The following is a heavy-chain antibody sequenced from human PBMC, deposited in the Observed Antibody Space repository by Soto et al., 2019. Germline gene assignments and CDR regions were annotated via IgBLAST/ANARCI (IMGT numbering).Heavy chain of an antibody. V-gene: IGHV3-73*01. J-gene: IGHJ4*02. CDR2: IRSKSNSYAT. CDR3: TSSVTGTIAQFDY. Sequence: GGSLRLSCAASGFAFSGSAMHWVRQAYGKGREWVGRIRSKSNSYATAYAAAVKVRFTISRYNAKYTAYLQMISLKTEDTAVYYCTSSVTGTIAQFDYWGQGTLVTVSS. D-gene: IGHD1-7*01. CDR1: GFAFSGSA.